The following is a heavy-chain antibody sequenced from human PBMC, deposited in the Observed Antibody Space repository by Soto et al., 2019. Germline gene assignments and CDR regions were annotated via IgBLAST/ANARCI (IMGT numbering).Heavy chain of an antibody. CDR3: ARDLGNIAVAGTFDY. V-gene: IGHV1-18*01. Sequence: EASVKVSCKASGYTFTSYGISWVRQAPGQGLEWMGWISAYNGNTNYAQKLQGRVTMTTDTSTSTAYMELRSLRSDDTAVYYCARDLGNIAVAGTFDYWGQGTLVTVSS. CDR2: ISAYNGNT. D-gene: IGHD6-19*01. J-gene: IGHJ4*02. CDR1: GYTFTSYG.